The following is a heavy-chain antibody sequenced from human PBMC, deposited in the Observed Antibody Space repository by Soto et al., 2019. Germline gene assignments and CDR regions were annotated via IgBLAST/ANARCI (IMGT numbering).Heavy chain of an antibody. CDR3: ARCYYDSSGYLPTVLFDY. J-gene: IGHJ4*02. CDR2: IIPIFGTA. Sequence: SVKVSCKASGGTFSSYAISWVRQAPGQGLEWMGGIIPIFGTANYAQKFQGRVTITADESTSTAYMELSSLRSEDTAVYYCARCYYDSSGYLPTVLFDYWGQGTLVTVSS. V-gene: IGHV1-69*13. D-gene: IGHD3-22*01. CDR1: GGTFSSYA.